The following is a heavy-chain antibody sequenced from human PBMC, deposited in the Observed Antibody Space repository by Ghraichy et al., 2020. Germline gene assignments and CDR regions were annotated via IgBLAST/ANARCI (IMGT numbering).Heavy chain of an antibody. CDR2: ITQSGNEQ. CDR3: ARDRAYKSFDY. V-gene: IGHV3-7*03. Sequence: GWSLRLSCAASGFNFAASWMNWVRQAPGKGLEWVAGITQSGNEQYYVDSVKGRFTISRDNAKNSLYLQMNSPRVEDTAVFFCARDRAYKSFDYWGQGILVTVSS. J-gene: IGHJ4*02. D-gene: IGHD5-24*01. CDR1: GFNFAASW.